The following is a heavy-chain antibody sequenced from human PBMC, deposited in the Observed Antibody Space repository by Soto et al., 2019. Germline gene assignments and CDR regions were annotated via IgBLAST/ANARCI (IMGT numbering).Heavy chain of an antibody. V-gene: IGHV4-59*12. CDR1: GGSINSYY. J-gene: IGHJ6*03. D-gene: IGHD2-2*01. CDR3: ARVGSTSYYYYYMDV. CDR2: IYYSGST. Sequence: SETLSLTCTVSGGSINSYYWSWIRQPPGKGLEWIGEIYYSGSTNYNPSLKSRVTISVDTSKNQFSLKLSSVTAADTAVYYCARVGSTSYYYYYMDVWGKGTTVTVSS.